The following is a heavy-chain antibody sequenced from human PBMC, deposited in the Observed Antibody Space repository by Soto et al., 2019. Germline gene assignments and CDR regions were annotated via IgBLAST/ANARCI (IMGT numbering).Heavy chain of an antibody. CDR2: ISYDGSNK. D-gene: IGHD6-13*01. Sequence: QVQLVESGGGVVQPGRSLRLSCAASGFTFSSYGMHWVRQAPGKGLEWVAVISYDGSNKYYADSVKGRFTISRDNSKNTLYLQMNSLRAEDTAVYYCAKDDFPNSSSLSFWGQGTLVTVSS. CDR1: GFTFSSYG. J-gene: IGHJ4*02. V-gene: IGHV3-30*18. CDR3: AKDDFPNSSSLSF.